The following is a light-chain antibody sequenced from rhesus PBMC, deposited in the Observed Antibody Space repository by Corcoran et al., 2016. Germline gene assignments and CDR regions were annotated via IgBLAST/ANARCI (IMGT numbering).Light chain of an antibody. CDR1: KGISNA. CDR3: QQRNSYPWT. CDR2: AAS. V-gene: IGKV1-33*01. J-gene: IGKJ1*01. Sequence: DIQMTQSPSSLSASVGDKVTITCRASKGISNALAWYQQKQGKAPKLLIYAASSLESGVPSRFSGNGAWTDFTLTISSLQPEDFAVYYCQQRNSYPWTFGQGTKVEIK.